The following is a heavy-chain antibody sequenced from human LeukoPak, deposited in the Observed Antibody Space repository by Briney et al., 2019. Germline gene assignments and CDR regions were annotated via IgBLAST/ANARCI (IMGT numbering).Heavy chain of an antibody. Sequence: SETLSLTCTVSGGSISSYYWSWIRQPPGKGLEWIGYIYYSGSTNYNPSLKSRVTISVDTSKNQFSLKLSSVTAADTAVYYCASHKPGYSSSWYAFDIWGQGTMVTVSS. CDR1: GGSISSYY. J-gene: IGHJ3*02. CDR3: ASHKPGYSSSWYAFDI. CDR2: IYYSGST. V-gene: IGHV4-59*08. D-gene: IGHD6-13*01.